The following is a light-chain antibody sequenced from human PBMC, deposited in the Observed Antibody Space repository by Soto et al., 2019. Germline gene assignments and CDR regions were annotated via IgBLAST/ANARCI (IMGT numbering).Light chain of an antibody. CDR3: QQYYSPPYT. V-gene: IGKV4-1*01. J-gene: IGKJ2*01. CDR1: QSVLYSSNNKNY. Sequence: DIVMTQSPDSLAVSLGGRATINCKSSQSVLYSSNNKNYLGWYQQKPGQTPKLLIYWASTRDPGVPDRFSGSGSGTDFTLTISSLQAEDVAVYYCQQYYSPPYTFGQGTRLEIK. CDR2: WAS.